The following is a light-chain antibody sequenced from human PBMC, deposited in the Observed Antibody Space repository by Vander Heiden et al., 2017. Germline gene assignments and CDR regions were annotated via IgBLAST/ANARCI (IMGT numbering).Light chain of an antibody. V-gene: IGKV3-11*01. J-gene: IGKJ2*01. CDR1: QSVSSY. CDR2: DAS. CDR3: QQRSNWPPVYT. Sequence: EILLPQSPATLSLSPGERATLSCRASQSVSSYLAWYQQKPGQAPRLLIYDASNRATGIPARFSGSGSGTDFTLTISSLEPEDFAVYYCQQRSNWPPVYTFGQGTKLEIK.